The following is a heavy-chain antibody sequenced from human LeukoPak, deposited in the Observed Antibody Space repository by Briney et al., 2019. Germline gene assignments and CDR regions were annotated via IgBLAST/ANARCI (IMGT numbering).Heavy chain of an antibody. CDR3: ARRVDAPLNYFDY. J-gene: IGHJ4*02. V-gene: IGHV4-39*01. CDR1: GGSISSSSYY. Sequence: PSETLSLTCTVSGGSISSSSYYWGWIRQPPGKGLEWIGSIYYSGSTYYNPSLKSRVTISVDTSKNQFSLKLSSVTAADTAVYYCARRVDAPLNYFDYWGQGTLVTVSS. D-gene: IGHD2-8*01. CDR2: IYYSGST.